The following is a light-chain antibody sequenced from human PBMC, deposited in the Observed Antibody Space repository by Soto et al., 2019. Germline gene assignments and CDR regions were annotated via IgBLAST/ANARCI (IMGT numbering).Light chain of an antibody. J-gene: IGKJ1*01. V-gene: IGKV1-5*03. CDR3: QRYNRYYGP. CDR1: RSVNSW. CDR2: HAS. Sequence: DIQMTQSHSTLSASVVDRVTITCRASRSVNSWVAWYQVKPGSAPNLLIYHASTLQSGVPSRFSGRGFGTEFTLTISSLQPDYFATYDCQRYNRYYGPFGQGTPVASK.